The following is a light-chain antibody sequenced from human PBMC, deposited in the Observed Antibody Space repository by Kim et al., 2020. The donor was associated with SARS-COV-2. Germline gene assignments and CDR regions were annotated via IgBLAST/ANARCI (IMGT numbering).Light chain of an antibody. V-gene: IGKV3-15*01. CDR2: GAS. CDR1: QSVSSY. J-gene: IGKJ5*01. Sequence: EIVMTQSPATLSVSPGERATLSCRASQSVSSYLAWYQQKPGQAPRLLIYGASTRATGIPARFSGSGSGTEFTLTINSLQSEDFAVYYCQTYDNWPITFCQGTRLEIK. CDR3: QTYDNWPIT.